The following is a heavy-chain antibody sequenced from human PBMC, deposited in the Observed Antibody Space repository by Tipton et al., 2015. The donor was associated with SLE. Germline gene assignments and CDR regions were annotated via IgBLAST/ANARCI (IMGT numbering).Heavy chain of an antibody. CDR2: VFYSGIT. V-gene: IGHV4-59*02. D-gene: IGHD3-10*01. CDR1: GGSVSSFY. CDR3: ARDYYGSGFDAFDI. J-gene: IGHJ3*02. Sequence: TLSLTCTVSGGSVSSFYWSWIRQPPGKGLEWIGYVFYSGITKYNPSLMSRVTMSIDTSKNQFSLRLSSVTAADTAVYYCARDYYGSGFDAFDIWGQGTMVTVSS.